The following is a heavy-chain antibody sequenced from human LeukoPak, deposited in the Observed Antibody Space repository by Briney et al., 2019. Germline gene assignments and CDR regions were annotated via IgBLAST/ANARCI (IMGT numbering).Heavy chain of an antibody. CDR2: ISSSSSYI. J-gene: IGHJ4*02. CDR1: GFTFSNAW. CDR3: ARVGSEQQLPTT. V-gene: IGHV3-21*04. D-gene: IGHD6-13*01. Sequence: GGSLRLSCAASGFTFSNAWMNWVRQAPGKGLEWVSSISSSSSYIYYADSVKGRFTISRDNAKNSLYLQMNSLRAEDTAVYYCARVGSEQQLPTTWGQGTLVTVSS.